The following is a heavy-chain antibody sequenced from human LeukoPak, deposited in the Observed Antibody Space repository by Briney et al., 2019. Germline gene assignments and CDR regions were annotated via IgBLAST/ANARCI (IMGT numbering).Heavy chain of an antibody. D-gene: IGHD6-13*01. V-gene: IGHV3-7*01. Sequence: GGSLRLSCAASGCTFSSYWMSWVRQGPGKGLEWVATVKKEGSEKYYVDSVKGRFAISRDNAKNTLYLQMNSLRAEDTAVYYCARGVAAANMMYYFDYWGQGTLVTVSS. CDR3: ARGVAAANMMYYFDY. CDR1: GCTFSSYW. J-gene: IGHJ4*02. CDR2: VKKEGSEK.